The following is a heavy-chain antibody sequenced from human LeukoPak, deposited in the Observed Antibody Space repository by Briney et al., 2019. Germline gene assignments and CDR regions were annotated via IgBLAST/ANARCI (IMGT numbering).Heavy chain of an antibody. J-gene: IGHJ4*02. CDR3: ARTPIGYCSSTSCYAHFDY. CDR2: IIPIFGTA. D-gene: IGHD2-2*01. CDR1: GGTYSSYA. Sequence: SVKVSCKASGGTYSSYAISWVRQAPGQGLDWMGGIIPIFGTANYGRKFQGRVTITADESTSTAYMELSSLRSEDTAVYYCARTPIGYCSSTSCYAHFDYWGQGTLVTVSS. V-gene: IGHV1-69*13.